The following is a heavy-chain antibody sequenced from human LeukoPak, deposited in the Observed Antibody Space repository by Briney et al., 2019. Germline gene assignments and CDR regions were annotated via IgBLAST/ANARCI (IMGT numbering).Heavy chain of an antibody. CDR3: AREGRYCSSTSCYVTAFDY. Sequence: GGSLRLSCAASGSTFSSYEMNWVRQAPGKGLEWVSYISSSGSTIYYADSVKGRFTISRDNAKNSLYLQMNSLRAEDTAVYYCAREGRYCSSTSCYVTAFDYWGQGTLVTVSS. CDR1: GSTFSSYE. J-gene: IGHJ4*02. V-gene: IGHV3-48*03. CDR2: ISSSGSTI. D-gene: IGHD2-2*01.